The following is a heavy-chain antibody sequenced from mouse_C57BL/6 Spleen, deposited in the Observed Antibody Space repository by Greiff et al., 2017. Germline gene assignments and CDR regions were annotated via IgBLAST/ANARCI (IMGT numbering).Heavy chain of an antibody. CDR3: AIPFSTVVAHCYAMGY. Sequence: VQLQQPGAELVKPGASVKVSCKASGYTFTSYWMHWVKQRPGQGLEWIGRIHPSDSDTNYNQKFKGKATLTVDKSSSTAYMQLSSLTSEDSAVYYCAIPFSTVVAHCYAMGYWGQGTSVTVSS. V-gene: IGHV1-74*01. CDR1: GYTFTSYW. CDR2: IHPSDSDT. D-gene: IGHD1-1*01. J-gene: IGHJ4*01.